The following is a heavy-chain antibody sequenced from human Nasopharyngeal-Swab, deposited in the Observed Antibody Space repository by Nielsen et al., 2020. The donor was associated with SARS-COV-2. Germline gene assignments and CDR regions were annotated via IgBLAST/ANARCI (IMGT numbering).Heavy chain of an antibody. J-gene: IGHJ6*02. CDR3: AIGAAVGTLFHGMDV. Sequence: GESLKISCAISGYRFTDYWIAWVRQAPGKGLECMGTIFPGDSDTRYSPSFEGRVTISVDQSITTAYLHWTSLKASDTAKYYCAIGAAVGTLFHGMDVWGQGTMVTVSS. D-gene: IGHD1-26*01. CDR2: IFPGDSDT. CDR1: GYRFTDYW. V-gene: IGHV5-51*01.